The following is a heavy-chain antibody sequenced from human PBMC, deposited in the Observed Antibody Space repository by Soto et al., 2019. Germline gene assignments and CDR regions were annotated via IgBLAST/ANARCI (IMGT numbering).Heavy chain of an antibody. D-gene: IGHD1-20*01. Sequence: QVHLQESGPGLVRPSETLSLTCTVSGVSLKTYYWSWIRLPPGGGLEWIGYIFSSGSPNYNPSLRSRVTMSGETSNNPFSLKMSSVTAADTAVYFCARVAGISYLNHMDVWGKGTTVTVSS. CDR1: GVSLKTYY. CDR3: ARVAGISYLNHMDV. J-gene: IGHJ6*03. V-gene: IGHV4-59*01. CDR2: IFSSGSP.